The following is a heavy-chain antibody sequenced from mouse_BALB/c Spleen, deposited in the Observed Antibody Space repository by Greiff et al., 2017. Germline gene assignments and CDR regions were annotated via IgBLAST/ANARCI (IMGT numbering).Heavy chain of an antibody. D-gene: IGHD2-14*01. CDR2: IYPGNVNT. CDR1: GYTFTSYY. CDR3: AREGGYDEGGHFDY. Sequence: QFHVKQSGPELVKPGASVRISCKASGYTFTSYYIHWVKQRPGQGLEWIGWIYPGNVNTKYNEKFKGKATLTADKSSSTAYMQLSSLTSEDSAVYFCAREGGYDEGGHFDYWGQGTTLTVSS. J-gene: IGHJ2*01. V-gene: IGHV1S56*01.